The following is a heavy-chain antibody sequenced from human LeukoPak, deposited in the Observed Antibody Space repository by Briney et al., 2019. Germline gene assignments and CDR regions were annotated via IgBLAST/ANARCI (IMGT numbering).Heavy chain of an antibody. Sequence: SETLSLTCAVSSYSISSGYYWGWIRQPPGKGLEWIGSIYHSGSTYYNPSLKSRVTISVDTSKNQFSLKLSSVTAADTAVYYCARRYYDIDYWGQGTLATVSS. CDR3: ARRYYDIDY. D-gene: IGHD3-9*01. CDR1: SYSISSGYY. J-gene: IGHJ4*02. CDR2: IYHSGST. V-gene: IGHV4-38-2*01.